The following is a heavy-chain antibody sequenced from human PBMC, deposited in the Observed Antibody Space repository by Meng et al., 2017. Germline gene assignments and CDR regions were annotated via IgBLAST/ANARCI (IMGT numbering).Heavy chain of an antibody. CDR2: INHSGST. CDR3: ARGRRIAVYKVFDP. J-gene: IGHJ5*02. D-gene: IGHD6-19*01. V-gene: IGHV4-34*01. CDR1: GGSFSGYY. Sequence: QGQLRQWGAGLLKPSGTLSRTCAVYGGSFSGYYWSWIRQPPGKGLEWIGEINHSGSTNYNPSLKSRVTISVDTSKNQFSLKLSSVTAADTAVYYCARGRRIAVYKVFDPWGQGTLVTVSS.